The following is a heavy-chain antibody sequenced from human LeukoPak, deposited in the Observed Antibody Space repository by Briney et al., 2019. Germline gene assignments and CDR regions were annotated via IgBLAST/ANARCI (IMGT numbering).Heavy chain of an antibody. CDR2: ITPDGRST. D-gene: IGHD2-2*01. CDR1: GFTFSTYW. CDR3: ANHLACGSTSCPPFDD. V-gene: IGHV3-74*01. Sequence: GGSLRLSCADSGFTFSTYWMHWVRQAPGKGLVWVSRITPDGRSTNYADSVKGRFTISRDNAKNTLYLQMNSLRAEDTAVYYCANHLACGSTSCPPFDDWGQGTLVTVSS. J-gene: IGHJ4*02.